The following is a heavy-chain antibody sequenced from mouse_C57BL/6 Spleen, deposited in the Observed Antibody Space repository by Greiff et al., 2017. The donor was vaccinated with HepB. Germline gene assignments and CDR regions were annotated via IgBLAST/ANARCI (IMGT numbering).Heavy chain of an antibody. CDR1: GFNIKDDY. CDR2: IDPENGDT. CDR3: TTGYDGYYGDY. Sequence: VHVKQSGAELVRPGASVKLSCTASGFNIKDDYMHWVKQRPEQGLEWIGWIDPENGDTEYASNLQGKATITADTSSNTAYLQLSSLTSEDTAVYYCTTGYDGYYGDYWGQGTTLTVSS. V-gene: IGHV14-4*01. J-gene: IGHJ2*01. D-gene: IGHD2-3*01.